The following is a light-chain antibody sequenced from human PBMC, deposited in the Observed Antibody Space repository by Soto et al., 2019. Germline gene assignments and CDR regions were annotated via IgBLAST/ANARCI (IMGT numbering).Light chain of an antibody. CDR1: QSVSGN. CDR2: GAS. CDR3: QQYNNWPRT. J-gene: IGKJ1*01. Sequence: EIVMTQSPATLSVSPGERATLSCRASQSVSGNLAWYQQKPGQAPRLLIYGASTGATGIPARFSGSGSGTECTLTISSLQSEDFAVYSCQQYNNWPRTFGQGTKVEIK. V-gene: IGKV3-15*01.